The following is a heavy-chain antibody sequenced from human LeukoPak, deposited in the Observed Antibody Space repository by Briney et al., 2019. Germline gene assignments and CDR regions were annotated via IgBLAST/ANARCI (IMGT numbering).Heavy chain of an antibody. V-gene: IGHV3-21*01. CDR1: GFTFSSYS. Sequence: PGGSLRLSCAASGFTFSSYSMNWVRQAPGKGLEWVSSISSSSSYIYYADSVKGRFTISRDNDKNSLYLQMNSLRAEDTAVYYCATRISEPDDAFDIWGQGTMVTVSS. CDR3: ATRISEPDDAFDI. J-gene: IGHJ3*02. CDR2: ISSSSSYI. D-gene: IGHD1-26*01.